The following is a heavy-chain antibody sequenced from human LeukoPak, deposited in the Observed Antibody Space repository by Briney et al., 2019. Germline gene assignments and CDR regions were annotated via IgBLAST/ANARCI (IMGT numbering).Heavy chain of an antibody. CDR2: ISSSSNYI. D-gene: IGHD5-18*01. Sequence: GGSLRLSCAASGFTFSDYWMSWVRQAPGKGLEWVSSISSSSNYIYYADSVKGRFTISRDNAKNSLYLQMNSLRAEDTAVYYCARDRSPSDTAMDAFDIWGQGTMVTVSS. V-gene: IGHV3-21*01. CDR1: GFTFSDYW. CDR3: ARDRSPSDTAMDAFDI. J-gene: IGHJ3*02.